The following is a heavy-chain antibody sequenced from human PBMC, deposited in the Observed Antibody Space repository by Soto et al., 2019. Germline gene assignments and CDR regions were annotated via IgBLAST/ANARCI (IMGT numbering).Heavy chain of an antibody. CDR1: GFTFSSYD. CDR3: ARALTGFGFDP. V-gene: IGHV3-13*01. J-gene: IGHJ5*02. D-gene: IGHD3-9*01. CDR2: IGTAGDT. Sequence: EVQLVESGGGLVQPGGSLRLSCAASGFTFSSYDMHWVRQATGKGLEWVSAIGTAGDTYYLGSVKGRFTISRENAKNSLYLQMNSLRAGDTAVYYCARALTGFGFDPWGQGTLVTVSS.